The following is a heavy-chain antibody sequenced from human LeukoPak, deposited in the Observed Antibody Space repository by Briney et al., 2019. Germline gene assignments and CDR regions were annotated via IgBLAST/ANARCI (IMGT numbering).Heavy chain of an antibody. CDR3: ARGAHLPYCYSGMDV. J-gene: IGHJ6*04. V-gene: IGHV1-18*04. CDR1: GYTFTSYG. CDR2: ISAYNGNT. Sequence: ASVKVSCKASGYTFTSYGISWVRQAPGQGLEWMGWISAYNGNTNYAQKLQGRVTMTTDTSTSTAYMEMRSLRSDDTAVYYCARGAHLPYCYSGMDVWGKGITVTVSS.